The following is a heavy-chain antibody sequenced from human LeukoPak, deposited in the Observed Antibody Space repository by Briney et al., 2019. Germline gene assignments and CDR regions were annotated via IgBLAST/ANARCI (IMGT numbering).Heavy chain of an antibody. CDR3: AKAPAPYYYYYGMDV. J-gene: IGHJ6*02. Sequence: GGSLRLSCAASGFTFSSYVMTWVRQAPGKGLGWVSSISDNGVTRYYADSVKGRFTISRDNSDNTVYLQMNSLRAEDTAIYYCAKAPAPYYYYYGMDVWGQGTAVTVSS. CDR1: GFTFSSYV. V-gene: IGHV3-23*01. CDR2: ISDNGVTR.